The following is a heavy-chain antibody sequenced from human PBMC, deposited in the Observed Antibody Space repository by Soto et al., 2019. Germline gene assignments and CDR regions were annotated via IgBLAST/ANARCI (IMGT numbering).Heavy chain of an antibody. D-gene: IGHD5-12*01. V-gene: IGHV3-23*01. Sequence: GGSLRLSCAASGFTFSSYAMSWVRQAPGKGLEWVSAISGSGGSTYYADSVKGRFTISRDNSKKTLYLQMNSLRAEDTAVYYCAKDRVTTTFTPPYNWFDPWGQGTLVTVSS. J-gene: IGHJ5*02. CDR2: ISGSGGST. CDR3: AKDRVTTTFTPPYNWFDP. CDR1: GFTFSSYA.